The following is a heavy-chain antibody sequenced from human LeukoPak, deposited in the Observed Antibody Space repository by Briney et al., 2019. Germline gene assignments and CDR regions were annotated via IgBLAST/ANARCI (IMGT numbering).Heavy chain of an antibody. V-gene: IGHV3-7*01. J-gene: IGHJ4*02. CDR1: GFTFSSYW. CDR2: INPDESHK. Sequence: GGSLRLSCAASGFTFSSYWMGWVRQAPGKGLEWVANINPDESHKYYVESVKGRFTISRDNAKNSLYLQMNSLRAEDTAVYFCARFPISTIVLDCWGQGTLVTVSS. D-gene: IGHD3-22*01. CDR3: ARFPISTIVLDC.